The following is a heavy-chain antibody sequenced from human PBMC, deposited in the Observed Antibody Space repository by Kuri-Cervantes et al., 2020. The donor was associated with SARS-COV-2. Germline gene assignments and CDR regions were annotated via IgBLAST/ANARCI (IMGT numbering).Heavy chain of an antibody. CDR3: ARGVSVRESIPVGAGTFDY. D-gene: IGHD1-1*01. CDR2: INHSGST. V-gene: IGHV4-34*01. CDR1: GGSFSGYY. J-gene: IGHJ4*02. Sequence: ESLKISCAVYGGSFSGYYWSWIRQPPGKGLEWIGEINHSGSTNYNPSLKSRVTISVDTSKNQFSLKLSSVTAADTAVYYCARGVSVRESIPVGAGTFDYWGQGTLVTVSS.